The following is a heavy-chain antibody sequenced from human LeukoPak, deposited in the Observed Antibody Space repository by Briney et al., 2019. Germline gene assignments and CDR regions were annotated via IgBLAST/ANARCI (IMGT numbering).Heavy chain of an antibody. Sequence: SETLSHTCTVSGYSVSSGYYWGWIRQSPGKGLEWIGSIYHSGSTYYSPSLRSRITISVDTSKNQFSLKLSSVTAADTAVYYCAREDYYDSSGYYLDCWGQGTLVTVSS. D-gene: IGHD3-22*01. CDR2: IYHSGST. J-gene: IGHJ4*02. CDR3: AREDYYDSSGYYLDC. V-gene: IGHV4-38-2*02. CDR1: GYSVSSGYY.